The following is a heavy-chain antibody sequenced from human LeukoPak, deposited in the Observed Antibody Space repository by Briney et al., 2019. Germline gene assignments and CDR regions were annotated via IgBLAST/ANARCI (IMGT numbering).Heavy chain of an antibody. CDR2: INPNSGGT. J-gene: IGHJ4*02. CDR1: GYTFTGYY. V-gene: IGHV1-2*02. CDR3: ARTMVRGVMIPFGY. Sequence: ASVKVSCKASGYTFTGYYMHWVRQAPGQGLEWMGWINPNSGGTNYAQKFQGRVTMTRDTSISTAYMELSRLRSDDTAVYYCARTMVRGVMIPFGYWGQGTLVTVSS. D-gene: IGHD3-10*01.